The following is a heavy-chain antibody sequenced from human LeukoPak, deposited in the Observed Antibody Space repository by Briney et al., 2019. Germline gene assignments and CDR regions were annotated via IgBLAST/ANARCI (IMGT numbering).Heavy chain of an antibody. CDR3: ARGGSYCSSTRCYDTLGYFDL. CDR2: IKQDGSEK. Sequence: QPGGSLRLSCAASGFTFSSYWMSWVRQAPGKGLEWVANIKQDGSEKYYVDSVKGRFTISRDNAKNSLYLQMNSLRAEDTAVYYCARGGSYCSSTRCYDTLGYFDLWGRGTLVTVSS. D-gene: IGHD2-2*01. J-gene: IGHJ2*01. V-gene: IGHV3-7*01. CDR1: GFTFSSYW.